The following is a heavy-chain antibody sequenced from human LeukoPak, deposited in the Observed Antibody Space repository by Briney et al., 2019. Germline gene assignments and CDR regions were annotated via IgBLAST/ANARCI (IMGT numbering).Heavy chain of an antibody. CDR2: IIPIFGTA. CDR3: ASARPLDYGDSYYFDY. Sequence: ASVKVSCKASGGTFISYAISWVRQAPGQGLEWMGGIIPIFGTANYAQKFQGRVTITAHASTSTAYMELSSLRSEDTAVYYCASARPLDYGDSYYFDYWGQGTLVTVSS. J-gene: IGHJ4*02. V-gene: IGHV1-69*13. CDR1: GGTFISYA. D-gene: IGHD4-17*01.